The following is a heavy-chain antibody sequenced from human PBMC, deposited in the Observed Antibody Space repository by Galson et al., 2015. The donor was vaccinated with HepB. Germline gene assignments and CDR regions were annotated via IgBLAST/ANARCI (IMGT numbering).Heavy chain of an antibody. V-gene: IGHV3-11*01. Sequence: SLRLSCAASGFTFSDYYMAWIRQAPGKGLEWVSHISSSGSTIYYADSVEGRFTISRDNADNSLYLQMNSLRVEDTAVYYCAREAPSVFFNAFDMWGQGTLVTVSS. D-gene: IGHD2-21*01. J-gene: IGHJ3*02. CDR1: GFTFSDYY. CDR3: AREAPSVFFNAFDM. CDR2: ISSSGSTI.